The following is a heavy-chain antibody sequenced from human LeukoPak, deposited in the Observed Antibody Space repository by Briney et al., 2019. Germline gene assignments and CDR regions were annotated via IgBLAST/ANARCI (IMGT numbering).Heavy chain of an antibody. V-gene: IGHV3-74*01. J-gene: IGHJ4*02. D-gene: IGHD6-19*01. CDR3: ARTDAVAGPLDY. CDR1: GFTVSSYW. Sequence: PGGSLRLSCAASGFTVSSYWIHWVRQAPGKGLVWVSRINSDGSSTSYADSVKGRFTISRDNAKNTLYLQMNSLRAEDTAVYYCARTDAVAGPLDYWGQGTLVTVSS. CDR2: INSDGSST.